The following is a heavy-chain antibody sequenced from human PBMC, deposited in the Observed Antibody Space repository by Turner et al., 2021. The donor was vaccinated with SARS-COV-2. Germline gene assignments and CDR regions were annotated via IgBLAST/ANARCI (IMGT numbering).Heavy chain of an antibody. CDR2: INHSGST. D-gene: IGHD6-19*01. J-gene: IGHJ4*02. CDR1: GGSFSGYF. CDR3: ARSGGWYFGYFDY. Sequence: QVQLQPWGAGLLKPSETLSLTCAVYGGSFSGYFWPWIRQPPGKGLEWIGEINHSGSTNYNPSLKSRVTISVDTSKNQFSLKLSSVTAADTAVYYCARSGGWYFGYFDYWGQGTLVTVSS. V-gene: IGHV4-34*01.